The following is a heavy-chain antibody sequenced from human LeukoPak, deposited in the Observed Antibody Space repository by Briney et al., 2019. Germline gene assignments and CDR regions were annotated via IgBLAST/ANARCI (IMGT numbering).Heavy chain of an antibody. J-gene: IGHJ4*02. V-gene: IGHV3-30-3*01. CDR2: ISYDGSNK. D-gene: IGHD1-26*01. CDR3: AREAIQWELRYFDY. CDR1: GFTFSSYS. Sequence: PGGSLRLSCAASGFTFSSYSMSWVRQAPGKGLEWVAVISYDGSNKYYADSVKGRFTISRDNSKNTLYLQMNSLRAEDTAVYYCAREAIQWELRYFDYWGQGTLVTVSS.